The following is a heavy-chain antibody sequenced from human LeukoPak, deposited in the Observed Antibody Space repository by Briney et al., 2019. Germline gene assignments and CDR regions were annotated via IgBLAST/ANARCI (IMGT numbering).Heavy chain of an antibody. CDR3: ARPRLRINYYGSGALDY. J-gene: IGHJ4*02. V-gene: IGHV4-34*01. CDR1: GGSFSGYY. D-gene: IGHD3-10*01. Sequence: PSETLSLTCAVYGGSFSGYYWNLIRQPPGKGLEWIGEINHSGSTNYNPSLKSRVTISVDTSKNQFSLKLSSVTAADTAVYYCARPRLRINYYGSGALDYWGQGTLVTVSS. CDR2: INHSGST.